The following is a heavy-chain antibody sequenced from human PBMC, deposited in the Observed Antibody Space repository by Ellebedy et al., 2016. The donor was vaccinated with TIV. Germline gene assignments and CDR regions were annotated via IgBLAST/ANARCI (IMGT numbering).Heavy chain of an antibody. J-gene: IGHJ4*02. D-gene: IGHD1-26*01. Sequence: GESLKISCAASGFTFSSYALSWVRQAPGKGLEWVSHISGTGLSTYYADSVKGRFTISRDNSKNTLYLQMSSLKAEDTAVYYCAKMRGWDLRAWFDYWGQGILVTVSS. CDR2: ISGTGLST. V-gene: IGHV3-23*01. CDR3: AKMRGWDLRAWFDY. CDR1: GFTFSSYA.